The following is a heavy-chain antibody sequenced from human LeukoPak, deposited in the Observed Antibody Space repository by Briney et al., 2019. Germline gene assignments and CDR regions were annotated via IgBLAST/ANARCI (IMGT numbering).Heavy chain of an antibody. CDR1: GYTFTSYY. J-gene: IGHJ4*02. Sequence: ASVKVSCKASGYTFTSYYMHWVRQAPGQGLEWMGIINPSGGGTSYAQKFQGRVTMTRDTSTSTVYMELGSLRSEDTAVYYCARGGGYYYDSSGYYPLDYWGQGTLVTVSS. D-gene: IGHD3-22*01. V-gene: IGHV1-46*01. CDR2: INPSGGGT. CDR3: ARGGGYYYDSSGYYPLDY.